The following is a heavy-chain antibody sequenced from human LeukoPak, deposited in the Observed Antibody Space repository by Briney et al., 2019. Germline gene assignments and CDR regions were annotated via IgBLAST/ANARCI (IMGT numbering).Heavy chain of an antibody. D-gene: IGHD7-27*01. CDR1: GFSATTTKKC. J-gene: IGHJ4*02. V-gene: IGHV2-70*18. CDR3: ARTVVKLPGDDTFYFDY. Sequence: PKLLKPTHTIPPHCTFSGFSATTTKKCVSLVRQPPGKGPEWLPRNEFDDDKFYSTSLETRLTISKDTSKNQVVLTMTNMDPVDTATYYCARTVVKLPGDDTFYFDYWGQGTLVTVSS. CDR2: NEFDDDK.